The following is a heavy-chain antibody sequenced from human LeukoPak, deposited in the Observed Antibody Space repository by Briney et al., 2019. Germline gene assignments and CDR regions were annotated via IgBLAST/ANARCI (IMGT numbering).Heavy chain of an antibody. Sequence: PGGSLRLSCAASGFTVSSNYMTWVRQAPGKGLEWVSVIYSGGSTYYADSVKGRFTISRDNSKNTLYLQMNGLRAEDTAVYYCARDAKGYSYGFDYWGQGTLVTVSS. J-gene: IGHJ4*02. CDR3: ARDAKGYSYGFDY. V-gene: IGHV3-53*01. D-gene: IGHD5-18*01. CDR1: GFTVSSNY. CDR2: IYSGGST.